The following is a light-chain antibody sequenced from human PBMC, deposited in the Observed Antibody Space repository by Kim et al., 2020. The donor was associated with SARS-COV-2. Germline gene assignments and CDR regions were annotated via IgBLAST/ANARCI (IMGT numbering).Light chain of an antibody. J-gene: IGLJ2*01. V-gene: IGLV3-19*01. Sequence: SSELTQDPAVSVALGQTVRITCQGDSLRTYYTTWFQQKPGQAPIFVFYGKNNRPSGIPDRFSGSSSGNTASLTITATQAGDEADYYCNSRDNNDNVLFGGGTQLPFL. CDR1: SLRTYY. CDR2: GKN. CDR3: NSRDNNDNVL.